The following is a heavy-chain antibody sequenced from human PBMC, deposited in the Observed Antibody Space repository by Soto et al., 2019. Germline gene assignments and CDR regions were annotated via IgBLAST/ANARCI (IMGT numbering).Heavy chain of an antibody. D-gene: IGHD1-26*01. CDR2: TAYTGTT. J-gene: IGHJ4*02. CDR1: CGSVTSYH. CDR3: ARTHSGSYYSVFNY. V-gene: IGHV4-59*08. Sequence: SETLSLTCVVSCGSVTSYHWSWIRQFPGKGLEWIAYTAYTGTTSYNPSLKSRVTISVDPSKNQFSLMLTAVTAADTAVYYCARTHSGSYYSVFNYWGRGSLVTVSS.